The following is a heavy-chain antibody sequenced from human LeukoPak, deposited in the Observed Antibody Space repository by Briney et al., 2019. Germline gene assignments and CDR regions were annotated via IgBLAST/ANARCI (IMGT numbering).Heavy chain of an antibody. Sequence: GGSLRLSCAASGFTLSSYAMSWVRQAPGKGLEWVSAISGSGGSTYYADSVKGRFTISRDNAKNSLYLQMNSLRAEDTALYYCAKGPYYDILTGYNDYWGQGTLVTVSS. CDR1: GFTLSSYA. CDR2: ISGSGGST. J-gene: IGHJ4*02. V-gene: IGHV3-23*01. CDR3: AKGPYYDILTGYNDY. D-gene: IGHD3-9*01.